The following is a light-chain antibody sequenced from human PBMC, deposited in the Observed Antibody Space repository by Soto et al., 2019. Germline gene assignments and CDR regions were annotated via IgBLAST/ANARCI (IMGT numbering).Light chain of an antibody. Sequence: IVMTQSPATMSVSXGERAPLFRRTRPRVSSMLARYQQTPGKTTRLLXXATSTRATGIQARLSGSGSGKEFTLNISSLQSEDFAVYYCQQYNSWPPITFGQGTRLEIK. CDR3: QQYNSWPPIT. CDR2: ATS. J-gene: IGKJ5*01. V-gene: IGKV3-15*01. CDR1: PRVSSM.